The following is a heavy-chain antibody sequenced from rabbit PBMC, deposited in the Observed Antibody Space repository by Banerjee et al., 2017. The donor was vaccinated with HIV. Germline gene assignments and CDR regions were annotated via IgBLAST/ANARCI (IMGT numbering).Heavy chain of an antibody. Sequence: QSLEESGGGLVKPGASLTLTCKASGFSFSSSDYMCWVRQAPGKGLEWIACIAGDSGGFTYSATWAKGRFTISKTSSTTVTLQMTSLTAADTATYFCARDTGSSFSSYGMDLWGPGTLVTVS. D-gene: IGHD8-1*01. J-gene: IGHJ6*01. CDR1: GFSFSSSDY. CDR3: ARDTGSSFSSYGMDL. V-gene: IGHV1S40*01. CDR2: IAGDSGGFT.